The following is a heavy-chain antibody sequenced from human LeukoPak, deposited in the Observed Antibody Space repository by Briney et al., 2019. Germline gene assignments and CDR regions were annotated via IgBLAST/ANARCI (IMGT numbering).Heavy chain of an antibody. V-gene: IGHV3-21*01. CDR1: GFTFSSYS. D-gene: IGHD5-18*01. Sequence: GGSLRLSCAASGFTFSSYSMNWVRQAPGKGLEWVSSISRSSSYRYYADSVKGRFTISRDNAKNSLYLQMNSLRAEDTAVYYCARDLGSYVDSWGHGTLVTVSS. J-gene: IGHJ5*01. CDR2: ISRSSSYR. CDR3: ARDLGSYVDS.